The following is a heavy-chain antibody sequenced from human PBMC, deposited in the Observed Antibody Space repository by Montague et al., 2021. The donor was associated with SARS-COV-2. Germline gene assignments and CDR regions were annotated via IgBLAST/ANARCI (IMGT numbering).Heavy chain of an antibody. Sequence: SETLSLTCVVSGGSISSINWWSWLRQPPGKGLEWIGEINYSGTTNYTPSLKSRAIISVDKSKNQFSMKLSSVTAADTAVYYCARTGYSSGWHAFDYWGQGTLVTVFS. D-gene: IGHD6-19*01. CDR1: GGSISSINW. CDR3: ARTGYSSGWHAFDY. J-gene: IGHJ4*02. CDR2: INYSGTT. V-gene: IGHV4-4*02.